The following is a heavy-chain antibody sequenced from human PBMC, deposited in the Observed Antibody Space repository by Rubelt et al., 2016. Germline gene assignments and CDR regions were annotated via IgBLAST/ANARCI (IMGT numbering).Heavy chain of an antibody. V-gene: IGHV4-39*07. D-gene: IGHD3-10*01. CDR3: ARGHQRLLWFGESSNAFDI. J-gene: IGHJ3*02. CDR2: INHSGST. CDR1: GGSISSSSYY. Sequence: QLQLQESGPGLVKPSETLSLTCTVSGGSISSSSYYWGWIRQPPGKGLEWIGEINHSGSTNYNPSLKSRVTIPGTPARNQFSRRWSSVTSADKAVDYCARGHQRLLWFGESSNAFDIWGQGTMVTVSS.